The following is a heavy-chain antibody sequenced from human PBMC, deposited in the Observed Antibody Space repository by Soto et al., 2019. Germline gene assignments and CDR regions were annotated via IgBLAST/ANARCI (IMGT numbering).Heavy chain of an antibody. D-gene: IGHD6-19*01. CDR2: TRQDGGQS. CDR1: GFTLSSYC. CDR3: VRDGSTRWHFDS. Sequence: PGGSRRRSCEASGFTLSSYCMSWIRQAPGKGLEWVANTRQDGGQSYLVDWVQGRFTISRDNAKNSVYLQMNSLRAEDTAVYYCVRDGSTRWHFDSWGQVTVITVSS. J-gene: IGHJ4*02. V-gene: IGHV3-7*01.